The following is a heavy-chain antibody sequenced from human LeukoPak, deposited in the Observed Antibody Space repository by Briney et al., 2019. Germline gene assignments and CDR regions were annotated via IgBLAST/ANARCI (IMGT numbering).Heavy chain of an antibody. CDR3: AMGGGLGIVDC. CDR1: GGSISSYY. J-gene: IGHJ4*02. D-gene: IGHD7-27*01. CDR2: IYTSGST. Sequence: TSETLSLTCTVSGGSISSYYWSWIRQPAGKGLEWIGRIYTSGSTNYNPSLKSRVTMSVDMSKNQFSLKLSSVTAADTAVYYCAMGGGLGIVDCWGQGTLVTVSS. V-gene: IGHV4-4*07.